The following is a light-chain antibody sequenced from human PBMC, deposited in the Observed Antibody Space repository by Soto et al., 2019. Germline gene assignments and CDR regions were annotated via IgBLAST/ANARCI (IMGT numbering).Light chain of an antibody. CDR1: SSNIGSNT. CDR2: SNN. V-gene: IGLV1-44*01. J-gene: IGLJ2*01. Sequence: QSVLTQPPSASGTPGQRVTLACSGSSSNIGSNTVNWYQQLPGTAPTLLIYSNNQRPSGVPDRFSGSKSGTSASLAISGLQSEDEADYYCAAWDDSLNGVVFGGGTQLTVL. CDR3: AAWDDSLNGVV.